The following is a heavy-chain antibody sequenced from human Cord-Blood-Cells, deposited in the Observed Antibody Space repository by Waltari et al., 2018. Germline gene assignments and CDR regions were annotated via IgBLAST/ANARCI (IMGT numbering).Heavy chain of an antibody. CDR2: ISAYNGNT. D-gene: IGHD3-10*01. Sequence: QVQLVQSGAEVKKPGASVKVSCKASGYTFTSYGISWVRQAPGQGLEWMGWISAYNGNTNYAQKLQGRVTMTTDTSTSTAYMERRSLRSDDTAVYYCARDLYYYGSGRYAGYYYYGMDVWGQGTTVTVSS. CDR3: ARDLYYYGSGRYAGYYYYGMDV. V-gene: IGHV1-18*01. J-gene: IGHJ6*02. CDR1: GYTFTSYG.